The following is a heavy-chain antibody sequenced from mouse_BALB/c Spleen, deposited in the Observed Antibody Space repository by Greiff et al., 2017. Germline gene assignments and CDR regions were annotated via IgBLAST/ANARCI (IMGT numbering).Heavy chain of an antibody. CDR2: ISYSGST. Sequence: EVKLVESGPGLVQPSQSLSLTCTVTGYSITSDYAWNWIRQFPGNKLEWMGYISYSGSTSYNPSLKSRISITRDTSKNQFFLQLNSVTTEDTATYYCARKGYFDVWGAGTTVTVSS. CDR3: ARKGYFDV. CDR1: GYSITSDYA. J-gene: IGHJ1*01. V-gene: IGHV3-2*02.